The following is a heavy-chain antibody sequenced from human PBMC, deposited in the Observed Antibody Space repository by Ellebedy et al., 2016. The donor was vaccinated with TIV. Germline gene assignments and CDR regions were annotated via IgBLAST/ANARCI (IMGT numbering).Heavy chain of an antibody. CDR3: ARFLVAVDAFDI. Sequence: GESLKISCAASGFTVSSNYMSWVRQAPGKGLEWVSVIYSGGSTYYADSVKGRFTISRDNSKKMLYLQMNSLRDEDTAVYYCARFLVAVDAFDIWGQGTTVTVSS. D-gene: IGHD5-12*01. J-gene: IGHJ3*02. CDR2: IYSGGST. V-gene: IGHV3-53*01. CDR1: GFTVSSNY.